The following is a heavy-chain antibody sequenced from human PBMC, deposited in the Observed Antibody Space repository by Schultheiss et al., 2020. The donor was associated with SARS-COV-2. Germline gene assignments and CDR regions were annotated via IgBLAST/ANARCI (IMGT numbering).Heavy chain of an antibody. V-gene: IGHV3-30*18. J-gene: IGHJ6*02. Sequence: GESLKISCAASGFTFSSYGMHWVRQAPGKGLEWVAVISYDGSNKYYADSVKGRFTISRDNSKNTLYLQMNSLRAEDTAVYYCAKGGSLDYYYGMDVWCQGTTVTVSS. CDR1: GFTFSSYG. CDR3: AKGGSLDYYYGMDV. CDR2: ISYDGSNK. D-gene: IGHD1-26*01.